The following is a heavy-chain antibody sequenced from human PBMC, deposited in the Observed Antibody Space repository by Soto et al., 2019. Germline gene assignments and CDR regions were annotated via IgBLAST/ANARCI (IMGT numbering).Heavy chain of an antibody. CDR3: AIDLYHLMGLRYCTNGVCPEDGMDV. Sequence: QVQLVESGGGLVKPGGSLRLSCAASGFTFSDYYMSWIRQAPGKGLEWVSYISSSSSYTNYADSVKGRFTISRDNAKNSLYMQMNSLRAEDTAVYYCAIDLYHLMGLRYCTNGVCPEDGMDVWGQGTTVTVSS. CDR2: ISSSSSYT. V-gene: IGHV3-11*06. D-gene: IGHD2-8*01. J-gene: IGHJ6*02. CDR1: GFTFSDYY.